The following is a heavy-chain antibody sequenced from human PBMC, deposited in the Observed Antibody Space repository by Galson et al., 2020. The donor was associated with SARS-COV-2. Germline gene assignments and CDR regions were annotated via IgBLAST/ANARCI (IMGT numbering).Heavy chain of an antibody. CDR1: GFTFSSYA. CDR2: ISYDGSNK. D-gene: IGHD6-19*01. Sequence: GESLKISCAASGFTFSSYAMHWVRQAPGKGLEWVAVISYDGSNKYYADSVKGRFTISRDNSKNTLYLQMNSLRAEDTAVYYCASEGIAVAGTILDVWGQGTLVTVSS. J-gene: IGHJ4*02. V-gene: IGHV3-30*04. CDR3: ASEGIAVAGTILDV.